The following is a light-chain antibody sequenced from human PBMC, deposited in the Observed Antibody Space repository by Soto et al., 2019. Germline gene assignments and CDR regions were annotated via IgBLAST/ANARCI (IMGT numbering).Light chain of an antibody. CDR3: SSWDNNLNGPV. CDR2: RNN. Sequence: QSGMTQPHSASGTPGLGVTISCSGSSSNIGNNYVYWYQQVPGKAPKLLIYRNNERPSGVPDRFSGSKSDTSAFLAISGLRSEDEAHYYCSSWDNNLNGPVFGGGTQLTVL. CDR1: SSNIGNNY. V-gene: IGLV1-47*01. J-gene: IGLJ7*01.